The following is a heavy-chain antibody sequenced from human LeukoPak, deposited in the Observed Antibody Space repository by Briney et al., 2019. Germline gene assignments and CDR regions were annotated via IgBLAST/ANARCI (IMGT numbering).Heavy chain of an antibody. V-gene: IGHV3-21*01. D-gene: IGHD5-12*01. CDR3: AKDLGGSTDY. Sequence: GGSLRLSCAASGFTFSSYTMNWVRQAPGKGLEWVSSISGSSSFLYYADSVKGRFTISRDNAKNSLYLQMSTLRAEDTAVYYCAKDLGGSTDYWGQGTLVTVSS. J-gene: IGHJ4*02. CDR1: GFTFSSYT. CDR2: ISGSSSFL.